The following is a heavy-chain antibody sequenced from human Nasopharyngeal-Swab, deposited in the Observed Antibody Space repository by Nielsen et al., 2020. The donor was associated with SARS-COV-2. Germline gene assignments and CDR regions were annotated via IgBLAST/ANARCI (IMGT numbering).Heavy chain of an antibody. Sequence: SETLSLTCTVSGGPIISNDHYWAWIRQPPGKGLDWLGTIHYTGSTFYNQSLEYRVTISLDTSRNQFSLKLRSVTAADTAVYYCARWTLGYCTAGNCLNWFDPWGQGALLTVSS. D-gene: IGHD2-15*01. CDR3: ARWTLGYCTAGNCLNWFDP. CDR2: IHYTGST. V-gene: IGHV4-39*07. CDR1: GGPIISNDHY. J-gene: IGHJ5*02.